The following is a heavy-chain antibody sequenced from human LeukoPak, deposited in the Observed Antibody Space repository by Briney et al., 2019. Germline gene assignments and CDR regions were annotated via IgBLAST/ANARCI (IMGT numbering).Heavy chain of an antibody. CDR2: IIPIFGTA. Sequence: GASVKVSCKASGYTFSSYGISWVRQAPGQGLEWMGGIIPIFGTANYAQKFQGRVTITADKSTSTAYMELSSLRSEDTAVYYCARSDYGDYFDYWGQGTLVTVSS. J-gene: IGHJ4*02. CDR3: ARSDYGDYFDY. D-gene: IGHD4-17*01. V-gene: IGHV1-69*06. CDR1: GYTFSSYG.